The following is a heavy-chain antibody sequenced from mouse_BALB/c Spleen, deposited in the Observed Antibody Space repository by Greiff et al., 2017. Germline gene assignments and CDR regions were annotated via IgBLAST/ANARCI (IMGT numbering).Heavy chain of an antibody. J-gene: IGHJ4*01. V-gene: IGHV6-6*02. CDR1: GFTFSNYW. CDR2: IRLKSNNYAT. D-gene: IGHD3-3*01. CDR3: TGEGTRGYYAMDD. Sequence: EVKLEESGGGLVQPGGSMKLSCVASGFTFSNYWMNWVRQSPEKGLEWVAEIRLKSNNYATHYAESVKGRFTISRDDFKSSVYLQMNNLRAEDTGFYYCTGEGTRGYYAMDDWGQGTSVTVSS.